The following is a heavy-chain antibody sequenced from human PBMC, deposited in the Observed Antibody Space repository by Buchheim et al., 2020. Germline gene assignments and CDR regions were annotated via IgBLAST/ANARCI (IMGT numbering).Heavy chain of an antibody. CDR2: INHAGST. D-gene: IGHD3-3*01. J-gene: IGHJ4*02. CDR3: ARVEYPYGHGYYF. V-gene: IGHV4-34*01. Sequence: QVQLQQWGAGLLKASETLSLTCAVSGGSLNPYYWSWIRQPPGKGLEWIGDINHAGSTNDYAPLRSRLTMSIDSSKKQLSLKLISVTAADTAVYYCARVEYPYGHGYYFWGQGTL. CDR1: GGSLNPYY.